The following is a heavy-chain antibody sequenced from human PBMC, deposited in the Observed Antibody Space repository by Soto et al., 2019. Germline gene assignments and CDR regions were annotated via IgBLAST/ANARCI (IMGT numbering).Heavy chain of an antibody. CDR1: GGSIDYYY. CDR2: ISDSGST. CDR3: ARDSAAWFPYYGIDV. J-gene: IGHJ6*02. D-gene: IGHD3-10*01. Sequence: SETLSLTCTVSGGSIDYYYWSWIRQPPGKGLEWLGYISDSGSTRYNPSLRSRVTFSVDTSKNQFSLKLNSVTTADTAVYYCARDSAAWFPYYGIDVWGQGTTVTVSS. V-gene: IGHV4-59*01.